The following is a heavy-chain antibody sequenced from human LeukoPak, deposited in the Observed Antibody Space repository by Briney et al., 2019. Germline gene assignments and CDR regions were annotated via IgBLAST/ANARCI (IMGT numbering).Heavy chain of an antibody. J-gene: IGHJ6*04. D-gene: IGHD3-10*02. CDR1: GFTFSSYA. CDR3: AELGITMIGGV. Sequence: GGSLRLSCAASGFTFSSYAMTWVRQAPGKGLEWVSTISGSGSTIYYADSVKGRFTISRDNAKNSLYLQMNSLRAEDTAVYYCAELGITMIGGVWGKGTTVTISS. CDR2: ISGSGSTI. V-gene: IGHV3-48*03.